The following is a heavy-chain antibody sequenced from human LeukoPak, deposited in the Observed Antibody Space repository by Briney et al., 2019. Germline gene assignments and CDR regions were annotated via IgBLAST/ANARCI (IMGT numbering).Heavy chain of an antibody. CDR3: ARDSFTVTTPDY. Sequence: GASVTVSCKASGYTFTGYHMHWARQAPGQGLEWMGWINPNSGGTNYAQKFQGRVTMTRDTSISTAYMELSRLRSDDTAVYYCARDSFTVTTPDYWGQGTLVTVSS. V-gene: IGHV1-2*02. D-gene: IGHD4-17*01. J-gene: IGHJ4*02. CDR2: INPNSGGT. CDR1: GYTFTGYH.